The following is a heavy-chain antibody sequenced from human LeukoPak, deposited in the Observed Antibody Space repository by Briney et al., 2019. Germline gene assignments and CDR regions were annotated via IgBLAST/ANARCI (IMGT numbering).Heavy chain of an antibody. D-gene: IGHD3-16*01. Sequence: GGSLRLSCAASGFNLSSSWMTWVRQAPGKGLEWVANIKQDESEKYYVDSVRGRFTISRDNAKKSLYLQMNSLRAEDTAVYYCARLMYDYVWGTYPLNYWGQGTLVTVSS. CDR1: GFNLSSSW. CDR3: ARLMYDYVWGTYPLNY. CDR2: IKQDESEK. J-gene: IGHJ4*02. V-gene: IGHV3-7*05.